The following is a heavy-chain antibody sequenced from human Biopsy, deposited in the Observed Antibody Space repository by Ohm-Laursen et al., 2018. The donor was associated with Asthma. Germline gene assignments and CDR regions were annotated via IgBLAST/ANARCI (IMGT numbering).Heavy chain of an antibody. V-gene: IGHV3-9*01. Sequence: SLRLSCTASGFTFDDYGMHWVRQAPGKGLEWVPGISWNSGSIGYADSVKGRFTISRDNAKNSLYLQMNSLRVEDTALYYCAKATLGDIGKDYWGQGTLVTVSS. CDR3: AKATLGDIGKDY. CDR1: GFTFDDYG. CDR2: ISWNSGSI. D-gene: IGHD2-21*01. J-gene: IGHJ4*02.